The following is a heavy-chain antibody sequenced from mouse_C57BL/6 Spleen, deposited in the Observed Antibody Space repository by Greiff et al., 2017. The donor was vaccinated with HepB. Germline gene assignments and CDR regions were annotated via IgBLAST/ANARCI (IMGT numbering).Heavy chain of an antibody. CDR2: IDPSDSYT. Sequence: QVQLQQPGAELVMPGASVKLSCKASGYTFTSYWKHWVKQRPGQGLEWIGEIDPSDSYTNYNQKFKGKSTLTVDKSSSTAYMQLSSLTSEDSAVYYCARSGVGLDYWGQGTTLTVSS. J-gene: IGHJ2*01. V-gene: IGHV1-69*01. CDR1: GYTFTSYW. D-gene: IGHD1-1*02. CDR3: ARSGVGLDY.